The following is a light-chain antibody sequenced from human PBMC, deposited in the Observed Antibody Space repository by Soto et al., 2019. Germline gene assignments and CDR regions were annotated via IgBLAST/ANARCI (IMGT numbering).Light chain of an antibody. Sequence: DIQMTQSPSSLSASVGDRVSITCRASQSISSHLNWYQQKLGKAPKLLIYAASTLQSGVPSRFSGSGSGTDYTLTISSLQPEDFGTYYCQQSYSSPPWTFGQGTKVEV. CDR2: AAS. J-gene: IGKJ1*01. CDR1: QSISSH. V-gene: IGKV1-39*01. CDR3: QQSYSSPPWT.